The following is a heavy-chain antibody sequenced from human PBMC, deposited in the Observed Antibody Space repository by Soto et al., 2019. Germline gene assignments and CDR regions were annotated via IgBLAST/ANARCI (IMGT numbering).Heavy chain of an antibody. V-gene: IGHV4-4*02. CDR3: TGELVRNGFDI. Sequence: PSETLSLTCAVSGGSLSSGNWWSWVRQPPGKGLEWIGEVYHSGGTNYNPSLKSRLTISVDKSKNQFSLKLSSVTAADTAVYYCTGELVRNGFDIWGQGTMVTVSS. J-gene: IGHJ3*02. CDR2: VYHSGGT. CDR1: GGSLSSGNW. D-gene: IGHD3-10*01.